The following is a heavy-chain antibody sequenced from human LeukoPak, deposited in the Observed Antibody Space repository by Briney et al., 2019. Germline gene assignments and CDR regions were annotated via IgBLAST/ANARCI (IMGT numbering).Heavy chain of an antibody. Sequence: PGGSLRLSCAASGFTFSSYSMNWVRQAPGKGLDWVSYISSSSSTIYYADSVKGRFTISRDNAKNSLYLQMNSLGAEDTAVYYCARGYWGIVVIPAATDAFDIWGQGTMVTVSS. CDR1: GFTFSSYS. V-gene: IGHV3-48*01. D-gene: IGHD2-2*01. J-gene: IGHJ3*02. CDR3: ARGYWGIVVIPAATDAFDI. CDR2: ISSSSSTI.